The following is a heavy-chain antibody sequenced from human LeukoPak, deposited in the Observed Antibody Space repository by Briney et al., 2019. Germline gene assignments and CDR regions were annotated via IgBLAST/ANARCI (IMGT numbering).Heavy chain of an antibody. V-gene: IGHV3-74*01. Sequence: GGSLRLSCAASGFTFSYFWMHWFRQTPGKGLVWVSCINTDGSYSSYADSVKGRFTISRDNVRNTLYLQMKSLRAEDSAVYYCARDFDGPRASDYWGQGISVTVSS. CDR3: ARDFDGPRASDY. CDR2: INTDGSYS. CDR1: GFTFSYFW. J-gene: IGHJ4*02. D-gene: IGHD4-17*01.